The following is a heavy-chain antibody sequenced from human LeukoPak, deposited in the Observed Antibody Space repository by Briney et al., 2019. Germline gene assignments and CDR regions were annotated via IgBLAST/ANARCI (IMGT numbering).Heavy chain of an antibody. CDR1: GYTFTSYG. D-gene: IGHD2-8*01. CDR2: ISAYNGNT. Sequence: GASVKVSCKASGYTFTSYGISWVRQAPGQGLEWMGWISAYNGNTNYAQKLQGRVTMTTDTSTSTAYMELRSLRSDDTAVYYCARMLALVLMGGSYYFDNWGQGTLVTVSS. J-gene: IGHJ4*02. V-gene: IGHV1-18*01. CDR3: ARMLALVLMGGSYYFDN.